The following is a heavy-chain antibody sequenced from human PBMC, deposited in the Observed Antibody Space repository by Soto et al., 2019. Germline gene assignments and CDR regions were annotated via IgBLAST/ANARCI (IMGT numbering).Heavy chain of an antibody. Sequence: SVKVSCKASGGTFSSYAISWVRQAPGQGLEWMGGIIPIYGKANYAQKLQGRVTITADTSTSTAYMELRSLRSDDTAVYYCARERHYYDSSGYGYDYWGQGTLVTVSS. CDR2: IIPIYGKA. CDR3: ARERHYYDSSGYGYDY. D-gene: IGHD3-22*01. CDR1: GGTFSSYA. J-gene: IGHJ4*02. V-gene: IGHV1-69*06.